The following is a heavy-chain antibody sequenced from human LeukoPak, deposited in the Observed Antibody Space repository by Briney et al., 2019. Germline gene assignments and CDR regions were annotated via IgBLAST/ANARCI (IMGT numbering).Heavy chain of an antibody. CDR2: IYTSGST. D-gene: IGHD7-27*01. J-gene: IGHJ4*02. Sequence: ASETLSLTCTVSGGSISSGSYYWSWIRQPAGKGLEWIGRIYTSGSTNYNPSLKSRVTISVDTSKNQFSLKLSSVTAADTAVYYCARVPGNWGSQSYFDYWGQGTLVTVSS. CDR3: ARVPGNWGSQSYFDY. V-gene: IGHV4-61*02. CDR1: GGSISSGSYY.